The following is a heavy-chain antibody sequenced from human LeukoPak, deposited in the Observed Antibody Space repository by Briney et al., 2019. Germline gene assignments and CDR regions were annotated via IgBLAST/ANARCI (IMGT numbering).Heavy chain of an antibody. D-gene: IGHD6-13*01. J-gene: IGHJ5*02. CDR2: IYPGDSDT. CDR1: GYSFTSNW. CDR3: ARREVVSWSGIGNWFDP. V-gene: IGHV5-51*01. Sequence: GESLKISCKGSGYSFTSNWIGWVGQMPGKGLEWMGIIYPGDSDTRYSPSFQGQVTISADKSISTAYLQWSSLKASDTAMYYCARREVVSWSGIGNWFDPWGQGTLVTVSS.